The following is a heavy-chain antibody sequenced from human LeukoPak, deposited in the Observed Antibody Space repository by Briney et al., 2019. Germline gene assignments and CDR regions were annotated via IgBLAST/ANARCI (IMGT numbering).Heavy chain of an antibody. V-gene: IGHV3-15*01. CDR3: TTVVRGVITYFDY. CDR2: IKRKTDGGTT. Sequence: GGSLTLSCAVSGFTFSNAWMSWVSQAPGKGLEWVGRIKRKTDGGTTDYAAPVKGRFTISRDDSKNTLYLQMNSLKTDDTAVYYCTTVVRGVITYFDYWGEGALLTVSS. J-gene: IGHJ4*02. CDR1: GFTFSNAW. D-gene: IGHD3-10*01.